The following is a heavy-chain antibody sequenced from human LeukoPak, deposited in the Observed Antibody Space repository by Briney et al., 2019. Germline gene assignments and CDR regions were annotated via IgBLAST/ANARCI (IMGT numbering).Heavy chain of an antibody. D-gene: IGHD2-2*01. CDR3: AKQRSTSCYDGGDY. V-gene: IGHV3-23*01. Sequence: GGSLRLSCAASGFTFSSYAMSWVRQAPGKGLEWVSAVSGSGGSTYYSDSVKGRFTISRDDSKNTLFLQMNSLRAEDTALYYCAKQRSTSCYDGGDYWGQRALVTVSS. CDR2: VSGSGGST. J-gene: IGHJ4*02. CDR1: GFTFSSYA.